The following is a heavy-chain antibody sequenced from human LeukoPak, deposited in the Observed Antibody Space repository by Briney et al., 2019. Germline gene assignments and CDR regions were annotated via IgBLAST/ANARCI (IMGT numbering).Heavy chain of an antibody. J-gene: IGHJ4*02. CDR2: IVGSSST. V-gene: IGHV3-21*01. CDR3: ARIGAGSSRDY. CDR1: GFTFSSYS. Sequence: PGGSLRLSCAASGFTFSSYSMNWVRQAPGRGLEWVSSIVGSSSTYYAASLKGRFTISRDNAKNSLYRQMNSLRAEDTAVYYCARIGAGSSRDYWGQGTLVTVSS. D-gene: IGHD6-13*01.